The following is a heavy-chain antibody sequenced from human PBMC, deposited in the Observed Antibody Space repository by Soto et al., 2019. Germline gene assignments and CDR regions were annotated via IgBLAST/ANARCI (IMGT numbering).Heavy chain of an antibody. D-gene: IGHD3-10*01. J-gene: IGHJ4*02. CDR2: ISYDGSNK. CDR1: GFTFSSYA. CDR3: ASGEYYFDY. Sequence: GGSLRLSCAASGFTFSSYAMHWVRQAPGKGLEWVAVISYDGSNKYYADSVKGRFTISRDNSEDTLYLQMNSLRAEDTAVYYCASGEYYFDYWGQGTLVTVSS. V-gene: IGHV3-30-3*01.